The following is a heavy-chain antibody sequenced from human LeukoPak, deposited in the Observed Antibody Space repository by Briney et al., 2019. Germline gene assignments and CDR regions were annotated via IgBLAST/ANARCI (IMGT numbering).Heavy chain of an antibody. Sequence: GGSLRLSCAASGFTFSSYAMHWVRQAPGKGLEWVAVISYDGSNKYYADSVRGRFLIFRDTSKNTVDLQMNSLRVEDTAVYHCAGRRSSGWYAYWGQGTLVTVSS. D-gene: IGHD6-19*01. V-gene: IGHV3-30*14. CDR1: GFTFSSYA. CDR3: AGRRSSGWYAY. J-gene: IGHJ4*02. CDR2: ISYDGSNK.